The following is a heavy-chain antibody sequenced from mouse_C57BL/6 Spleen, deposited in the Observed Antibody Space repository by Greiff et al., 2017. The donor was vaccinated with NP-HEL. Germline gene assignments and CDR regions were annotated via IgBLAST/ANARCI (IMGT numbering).Heavy chain of an antibody. J-gene: IGHJ2*01. D-gene: IGHD3-3*01. V-gene: IGHV1-26*01. Sequence: EVQLQQSGPELVKPGASVKISCKASGYTFTDYYMNWVKQSHGKSLEWIGDINPNNGGTSYNQKFKGKATLTVDKSSSTAYIELRSLTSEDSAVYYCARWGFRRGRAFDYWGQGTTLTVSS. CDR3: ARWGFRRGRAFDY. CDR2: INPNNGGT. CDR1: GYTFTDYY.